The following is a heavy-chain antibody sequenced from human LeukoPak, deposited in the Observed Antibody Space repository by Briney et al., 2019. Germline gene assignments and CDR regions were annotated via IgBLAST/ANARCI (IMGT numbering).Heavy chain of an antibody. D-gene: IGHD5-18*01. CDR1: GFTFSDHH. J-gene: IGHJ3*02. CDR2: IREKANRHTT. Sequence: GGSLRLSCAVSGFTFSDHHMDWVRQAPGKGLEWVGHIREKANRHTTEYAASVKGRFSISRDDSKNSLFLQMNSLKTEDTAVYYCASLGGYISGDDIIDIWGQGTIVTVSS. V-gene: IGHV3-72*01. CDR3: ASLGGYISGDDIIDI.